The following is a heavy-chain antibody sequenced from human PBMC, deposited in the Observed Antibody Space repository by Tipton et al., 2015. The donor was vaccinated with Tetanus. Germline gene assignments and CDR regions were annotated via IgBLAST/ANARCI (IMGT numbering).Heavy chain of an antibody. CDR2: ISGSGDET. CDR1: GFSFSYYA. CDR3: ARLGRNSLGAFDV. V-gene: IGHV3-23*01. J-gene: IGHJ3*01. Sequence: SLRLSCAASGFSFSYYAMNWVRQSPLRGLEWVSGISGSGDETHYADSVKGRFSISRDNSMNSVYLQMNNLRAEYTAVYYCARLGRNSLGAFDVWGQGTLVSVSS. D-gene: IGHD7-27*01.